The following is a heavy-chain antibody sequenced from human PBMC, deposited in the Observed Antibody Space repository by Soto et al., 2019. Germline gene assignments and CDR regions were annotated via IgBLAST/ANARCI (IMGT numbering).Heavy chain of an antibody. J-gene: IGHJ6*02. CDR2: ISSNGGST. V-gene: IGHV3-64D*08. CDR3: LSRPNLYYYGMDV. CDR1: GFTFSSYA. Sequence: GGSLRLSCSASGFTFSSYAMHWVRQAPGKGLEYVSAISSNGGSTYYADSVKGRFTISRDNSKNTLYLQMSSLRAEDTAVYYCLSRPNLYYYGMDVWGQGTTVTVSS.